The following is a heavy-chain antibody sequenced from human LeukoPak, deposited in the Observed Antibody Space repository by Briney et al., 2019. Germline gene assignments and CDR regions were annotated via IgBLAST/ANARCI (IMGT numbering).Heavy chain of an antibody. J-gene: IGHJ4*02. V-gene: IGHV3-21*01. CDR2: ISSSSSYI. D-gene: IGHD1-26*01. Sequence: PGGSLRLSCAASGFTFSSYSMNWVRQAPGKGLEWVSSISSSSSYIYYADSLKGRFTISRDNAKNSLYLQMNSLRAEDTAVYYCARRGYHDYSGFDYWGQGTLVTVSS. CDR1: GFTFSSYS. CDR3: ARRGYHDYSGFDY.